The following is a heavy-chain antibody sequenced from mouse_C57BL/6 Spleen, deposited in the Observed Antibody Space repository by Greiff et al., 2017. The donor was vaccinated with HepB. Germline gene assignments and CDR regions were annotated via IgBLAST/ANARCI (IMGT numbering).Heavy chain of an antibody. D-gene: IGHD3-2*02. Sequence: QVQLQQPGAELVMPGASVKLSCKASGYTFTSYWMHWVKQRPGQGLEWIGEIDPSDSYTNYNQKFKGKSTLTVDKSSSTAYMQLSSLTSEDSAVYYCARASSGYVDFDYWGQGTTLTVSS. CDR1: GYTFTSYW. J-gene: IGHJ2*01. CDR3: ARASSGYVDFDY. CDR2: IDPSDSYT. V-gene: IGHV1-69*01.